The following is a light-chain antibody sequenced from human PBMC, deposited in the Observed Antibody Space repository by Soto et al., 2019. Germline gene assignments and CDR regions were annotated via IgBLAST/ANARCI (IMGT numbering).Light chain of an antibody. CDR2: GAS. CDR3: QQYGSSSIT. Sequence: EIVLTQSPGNLSLSPGERATLSCRASQSVSSSYLAWYQQKPGQAPRLLIYGASSRATGIPDRFSGSGSGTDFTLTISRLEPEDFAVYYCQQYGSSSITFGQGTRLEI. J-gene: IGKJ5*01. CDR1: QSVSSSY. V-gene: IGKV3-20*01.